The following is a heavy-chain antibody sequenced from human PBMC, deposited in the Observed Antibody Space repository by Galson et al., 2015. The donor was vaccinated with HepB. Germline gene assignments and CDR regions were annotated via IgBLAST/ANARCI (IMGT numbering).Heavy chain of an antibody. Sequence: SLRLSCAASGFTFSSYAMHWVRQAPGKGLEWVAVISYDGSNKYYADSVKGRFTISRDNSKNTLYLQMNSLRAEDTAVYYYARDLYIRAGGGGGSFLGYWGQGTLVTVSS. J-gene: IGHJ4*02. V-gene: IGHV3-30*04. CDR1: GFTFSSYA. D-gene: IGHD1-26*01. CDR2: ISYDGSNK. CDR3: ARDLYIRAGGGGGSFLGY.